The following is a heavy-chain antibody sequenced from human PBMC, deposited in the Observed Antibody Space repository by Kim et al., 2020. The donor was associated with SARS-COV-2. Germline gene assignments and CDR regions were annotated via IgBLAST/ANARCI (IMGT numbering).Heavy chain of an antibody. J-gene: IGHJ4*02. CDR3: ARRDAYLVYFDY. D-gene: IGHD3-16*01. V-gene: IGHV3-30*01. Sequence: KYYADSVKGRFTISRDNSKNTLYLQMNSLRPEDTAVYYCARRDAYLVYFDYWGQGTLVTVSA. CDR2: K.